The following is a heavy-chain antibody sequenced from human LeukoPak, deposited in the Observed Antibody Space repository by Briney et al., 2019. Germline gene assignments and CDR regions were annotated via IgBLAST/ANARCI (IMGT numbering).Heavy chain of an antibody. CDR2: INPNSGGT. CDR3: ARSQLSPVGAYRYYFDY. CDR1: GYTFTGYY. V-gene: IGHV1-2*02. D-gene: IGHD1-26*01. Sequence: GASVKVSCKASGYTFTGYYMHWVRQAPGQGLEWMGWINPNSGGTNYAQKFQGRVTMTRDTSISTAYMELSRLRSDDTAVYYCARSQLSPVGAYRYYFDYWGQGTLVTVSS. J-gene: IGHJ4*02.